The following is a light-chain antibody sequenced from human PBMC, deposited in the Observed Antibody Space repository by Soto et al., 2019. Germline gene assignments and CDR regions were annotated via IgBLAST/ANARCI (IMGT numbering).Light chain of an antibody. V-gene: IGKV1-39*01. J-gene: IGKJ1*01. CDR3: QQSYSTPPT. CDR2: AAS. Sequence: DIQLTQSPSLLSASVGDRVTITCRASHDISTYLAWYQPKRGKAPKLXIYAASSLPSGVPSRFSGSGSGTDFTLTISSLQPEDFATYYCQQSYSTPPTFGQGTKVDIK. CDR1: HDISTY.